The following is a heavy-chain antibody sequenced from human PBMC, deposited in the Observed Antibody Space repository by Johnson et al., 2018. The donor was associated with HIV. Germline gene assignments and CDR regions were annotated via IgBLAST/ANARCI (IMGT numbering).Heavy chain of an antibody. CDR2: TSYDGSNK. Sequence: QVQLVESGGGVVRPGGSLRLSCAVSGFMVADYGMSWVRQVPGKGLEWVAGTSYDGSNKYYADSVKGRFTISRDNSKNTLYLQMNSLRAEDTAVHYWARRGGTGYSEPIDFWGQGTMVTVSS. V-gene: IGHV3-30*03. D-gene: IGHD2-15*01. J-gene: IGHJ3*01. CDR3: ARRGGTGYSEPIDF. CDR1: GFMVADYG.